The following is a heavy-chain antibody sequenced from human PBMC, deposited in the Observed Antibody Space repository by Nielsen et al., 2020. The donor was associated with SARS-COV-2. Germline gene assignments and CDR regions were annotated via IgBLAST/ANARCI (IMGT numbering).Heavy chain of an antibody. D-gene: IGHD2-21*01. CDR1: GFTFDDYA. J-gene: IGHJ3*02. CDR2: ISWNSGSI. Sequence: SLKISCAASGFTFDDYAMHWVRQAPGKGLEWVSGISWNSGSIGYADSVKGRFTISRDNAQSSLYLHMNSLRPDDTAVYYCARVARGETGFDAFDIWGQGTMVTVSS. CDR3: ARVARGETGFDAFDI. V-gene: IGHV3-9*01.